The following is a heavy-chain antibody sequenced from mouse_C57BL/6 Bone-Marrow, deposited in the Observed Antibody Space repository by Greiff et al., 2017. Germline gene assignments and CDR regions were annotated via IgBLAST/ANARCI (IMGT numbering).Heavy chain of an antibody. CDR3: ARREYYSNYFAWFAY. CDR2: INPNNGGT. J-gene: IGHJ3*01. CDR1: GYTFTDYN. Sequence: EVQLQQSGPELVKPGASVKMSCKASGYTFTDYNMHWVKQSHGKSLEWIGYINPNNGGTSYNQKFKGKATLTVNKSSSTAYMELRSLTSEDSAVYYCARREYYSNYFAWFAYWGQGTLVTVSA. V-gene: IGHV1-22*01. D-gene: IGHD2-5*01.